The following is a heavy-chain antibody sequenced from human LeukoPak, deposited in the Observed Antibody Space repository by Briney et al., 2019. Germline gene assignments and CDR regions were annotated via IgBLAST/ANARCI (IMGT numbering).Heavy chain of an antibody. CDR1: GFTFSSYA. CDR3: ARGPPHYGMDV. J-gene: IGHJ6*02. CDR2: ISYDGSNK. Sequence: GRSLRLSCAASGFTFSSYAMHWVRQAPGKGLEWVAVISYDGSNKYYADSVKGRFTISRDNSKNTLYPQMNSLRAEDTAVYYCARGPPHYGMDVWGQGTTVTVSS. V-gene: IGHV3-30-3*01.